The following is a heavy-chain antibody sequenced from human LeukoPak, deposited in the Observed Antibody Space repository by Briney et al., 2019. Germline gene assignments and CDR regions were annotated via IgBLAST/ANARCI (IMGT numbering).Heavy chain of an antibody. Sequence: GASVKASCKASGYSFTGYYMHWVRQAPGQGLEWMGRINPNSGDTSYAQKFQGRVTMTRDTSISTAYMELSRLRSDDTAVYYCAREYCSGGICYAYFDYWGQGTLVTVSS. CDR3: AREYCSGGICYAYFDY. CDR2: INPNSGDT. CDR1: GYSFTGYY. V-gene: IGHV1-2*06. D-gene: IGHD2-15*01. J-gene: IGHJ4*02.